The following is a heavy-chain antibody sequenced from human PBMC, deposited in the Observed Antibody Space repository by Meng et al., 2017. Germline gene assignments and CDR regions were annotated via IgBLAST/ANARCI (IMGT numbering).Heavy chain of an antibody. J-gene: IGHJ4*02. Sequence: GGSLRLSCAASGFTFSSYSMNWVRQAPGKGLEWVSSISSSSSYIYYADSVKGRFTISRDNAKNSLYLQMNSLRAEDTAVYYCARWRYCSGGSCYSGAFDYWGQGTLVTVSS. CDR3: ARWRYCSGGSCYSGAFDY. D-gene: IGHD2-15*01. CDR1: GFTFSSYS. CDR2: ISSSSSYI. V-gene: IGHV3-21*01.